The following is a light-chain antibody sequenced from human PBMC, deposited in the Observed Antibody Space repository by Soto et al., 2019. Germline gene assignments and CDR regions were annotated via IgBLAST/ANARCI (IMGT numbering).Light chain of an antibody. V-gene: IGLV2-14*03. J-gene: IGLJ1*01. CDR3: NSYTGSSTYV. CDR2: DVA. Sequence: VLTQPASVSGSRVQSLTISCTGSRRDVGGYNYVYWYQHHPGKVPKLLIYDVANRPSWVSDRFSGSKSGNTASLTISGLQAEDEADYYCNSYTGSSTYVFGTGTQ. CDR1: RRDVGGYNY.